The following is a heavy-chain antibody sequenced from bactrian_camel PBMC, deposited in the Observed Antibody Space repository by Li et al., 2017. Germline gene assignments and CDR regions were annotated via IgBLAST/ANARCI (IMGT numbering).Heavy chain of an antibody. J-gene: IGHJ4*01. CDR1: GNMARSYY. CDR2: IVHGGGGT. Sequence: HVQLVESGGGSVQDGGSLTLSCTISGNMARSYYVAWFRQAPGREREGVATIVHGGGGTYDRDSVKGRFTISRDNAKNTVYLQVNRLKSEDSALYYRATGVRGDGSRCKPVSQGTQVTVS. D-gene: IGHD8*01. V-gene: IGHV3S54*01.